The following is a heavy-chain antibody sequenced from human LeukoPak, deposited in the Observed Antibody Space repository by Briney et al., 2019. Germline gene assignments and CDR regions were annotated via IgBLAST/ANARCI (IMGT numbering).Heavy chain of an antibody. V-gene: IGHV3-30-3*01. CDR2: ISYDGSNK. Sequence: GGSLRLSCAASGFTFSSYAMHWVRQAPGKGLEWVAVISYDGSNKYYADSVKGRFTISRDNSKNTLYLQMNSLRAEDTAVYYCAREGELVVFDYWGQGTLVTVSS. D-gene: IGHD3-16*01. CDR1: GFTFSSYA. J-gene: IGHJ4*02. CDR3: AREGELVVFDY.